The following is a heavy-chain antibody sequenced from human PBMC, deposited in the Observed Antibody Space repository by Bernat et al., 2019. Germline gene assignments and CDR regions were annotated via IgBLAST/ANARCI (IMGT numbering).Heavy chain of an antibody. CDR2: ISAYNGNT. CDR3: ARTMVRGVIMRPNWFDP. D-gene: IGHD3-10*01. V-gene: IGHV1-18*01. Sequence: QVQLVQSGAEVKKPGASVKVSCKASGYTFTSYGISWVRQAPGQGLEWMGWISAYNGNTNYAQKLQGRVTMTADTSTSTAYMELRSLRSDDTAVYYCARTMVRGVIMRPNWFDPWGQGTLVTVSS. CDR1: GYTFTSYG. J-gene: IGHJ5*02.